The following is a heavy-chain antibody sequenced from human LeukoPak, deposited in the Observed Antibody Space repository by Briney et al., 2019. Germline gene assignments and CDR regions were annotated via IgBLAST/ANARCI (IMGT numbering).Heavy chain of an antibody. CDR1: GGSISSSSYY. CDR2: IYYSGST. D-gene: IGHD5-12*01. CDR3: ARDFFSGYDQFDY. J-gene: IGHJ4*02. Sequence: SETLSLTCTVSGGSISSSSYYWGWIRQPPGKGLEWIGSIYYSGSTYYNPSLKSRVTISVDTSKNQFSLKLSSVTAADTAVYYCARDFFSGYDQFDYWGQGTLVTVSS. V-gene: IGHV4-39*07.